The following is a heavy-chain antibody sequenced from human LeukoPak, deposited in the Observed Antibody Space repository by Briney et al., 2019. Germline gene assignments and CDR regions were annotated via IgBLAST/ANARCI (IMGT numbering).Heavy chain of an antibody. V-gene: IGHV3-21*01. D-gene: IGHD1-26*01. CDR3: ARDTWSYYPLHAFDI. CDR1: GFTFSTSD. CDR2: ISSSSSYI. Sequence: GGSLRLSCATSGFTFSTSDMNWVRQAPGKGLEWVSSISSSSSYIYYADSVKGRFTISRDNAKNSLYLQMNSLRAEDTAVYYCARDTWSYYPLHAFDIWGQGTMVTVSS. J-gene: IGHJ3*02.